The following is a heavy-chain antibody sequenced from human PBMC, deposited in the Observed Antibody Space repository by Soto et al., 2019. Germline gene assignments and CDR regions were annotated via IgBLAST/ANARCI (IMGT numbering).Heavy chain of an antibody. CDR2: INSDGSVS. J-gene: IGHJ6*03. D-gene: IGHD2-15*01. CDR1: GFTFSNYW. CDR3: ARGDCVGGTCYSVAGSFYYYMDV. V-gene: IGHV3-74*02. Sequence: EVQLVESGGGLVQPGGSLRLSCAASGFTFSNYWMYWVRQAPGKGLEWVSRINSDGSVSSYADTVKGRLTISRDNVKNPLYLQVDSLSAEDTDGYYCARGDCVGGTCYSVAGSFYYYMDVWGKGTTVTVFS.